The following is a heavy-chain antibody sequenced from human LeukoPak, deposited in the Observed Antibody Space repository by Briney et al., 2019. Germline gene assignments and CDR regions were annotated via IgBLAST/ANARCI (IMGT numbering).Heavy chain of an antibody. Sequence: SETLSLTCTVSGGSISSSSYYWGWIRQPPGKGLEWIGSIYYSGSTYYNPSLKSRVTISVDTSKNQFSLKPSSVTAADTAVYYCARGPPNEGLDYWGQGTLVTVSS. CDR1: GGSISSSSYY. D-gene: IGHD1-1*01. CDR3: ARGPPNEGLDY. CDR2: IYYSGST. J-gene: IGHJ4*02. V-gene: IGHV4-39*01.